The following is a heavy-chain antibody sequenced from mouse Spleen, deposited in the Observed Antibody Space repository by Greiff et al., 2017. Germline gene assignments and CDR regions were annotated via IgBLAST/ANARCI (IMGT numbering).Heavy chain of an antibody. V-gene: IGHV1-82*01. CDR1: GYAFSSSW. J-gene: IGHJ4*01. D-gene: IGHD1-1*01. CDR2: IYPGDGDT. CDR3: AYYYGSSPHRYYAMDY. Sequence: QVQLKESGPELVKPGASVKISCKASGYAFSSSWMNWVKQRPGKGLEWIGRIYPGDGDTNYNGKFKGKATLTADKSSSTAYMQLSSLTSEDSAVYFCAYYYGSSPHRYYAMDYWGQGTSVTVSS.